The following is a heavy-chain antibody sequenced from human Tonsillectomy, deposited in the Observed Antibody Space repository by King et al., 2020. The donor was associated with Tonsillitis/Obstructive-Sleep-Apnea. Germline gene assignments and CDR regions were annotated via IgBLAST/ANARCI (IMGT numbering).Heavy chain of an antibody. CDR2: IKSKTDGGTT. Sequence: VQLVESGGGLVKPGGSLRLSCAASGFTFSNAWMSWVRQAPGKGLEWVGRIKSKTDGGTTDYAAPVKGRFTISRDDSKNTLYLQMNSLKTEDTAVYYCTTEDSGYPSFDYWGQGTLVTVSS. CDR1: GFTFSNAW. D-gene: IGHD3-22*01. J-gene: IGHJ4*02. CDR3: TTEDSGYPSFDY. V-gene: IGHV3-15*01.